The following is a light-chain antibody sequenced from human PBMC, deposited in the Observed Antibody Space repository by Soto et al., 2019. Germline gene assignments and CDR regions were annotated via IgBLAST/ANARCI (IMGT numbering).Light chain of an antibody. CDR3: QQYGSSPPIT. J-gene: IGKJ5*01. CDR2: DAS. CDR1: QSVSSNY. Sequence: EIVLTQSPGTLSLSPGERATLSCRASQSVSSNYLAWYQQKPGQAPRLLIYDASSRATGIPDRFRGSGSGTDFTLTISRLEPEDFAVYYCQQYGSSPPITFGQGTRLEIK. V-gene: IGKV3-20*01.